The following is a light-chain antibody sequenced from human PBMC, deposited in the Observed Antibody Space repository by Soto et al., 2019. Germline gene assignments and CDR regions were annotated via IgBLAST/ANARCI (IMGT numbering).Light chain of an antibody. Sequence: IVLTQSPGTLSLSPRERATLSCRASQSVSSTYLAWYQQKPGQAPRLLIYGASSRATGIPDRFSGSGSGTDFTITISRLEPEDFAVYSCQQYHSLLTFGGGTKVEIK. V-gene: IGKV3-20*01. CDR1: QSVSSTY. J-gene: IGKJ4*01. CDR2: GAS. CDR3: QQYHSLLT.